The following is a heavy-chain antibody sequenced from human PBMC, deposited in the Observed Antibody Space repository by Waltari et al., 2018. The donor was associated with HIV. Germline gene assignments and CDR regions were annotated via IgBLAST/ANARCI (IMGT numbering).Heavy chain of an antibody. CDR2: IIPILGIA. Sequence: QVQLVQSGAEVKKPGSSVKVSCKASGGTFSSYTLSWVRQAPGQGLEWMGRIIPILGIANYAQKFQGRVTITADKSTSTAYMELSSLRSEDTAVYYCVVRGSSTSWVDYWGQGTLVTVSS. J-gene: IGHJ4*02. CDR1: GGTFSSYT. CDR3: VVRGSSTSWVDY. V-gene: IGHV1-69*02. D-gene: IGHD2-2*01.